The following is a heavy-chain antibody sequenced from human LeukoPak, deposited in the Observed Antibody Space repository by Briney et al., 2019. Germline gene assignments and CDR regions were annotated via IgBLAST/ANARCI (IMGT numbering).Heavy chain of an antibody. Sequence: GGSLRLSCAASGFSFSIYSMNWVRQAPGKGLEWVSYISSSSSTIYYADSVKGRFTIFRDNAKNSLYLQMNSLRAEDTAVYYCARDFQAGNRIVSLNNAFDIWGQGTMVTVSS. CDR2: ISSSSSTI. V-gene: IGHV3-48*04. CDR1: GFSFSIYS. CDR3: ARDFQAGNRIVSLNNAFDI. D-gene: IGHD6-13*01. J-gene: IGHJ3*02.